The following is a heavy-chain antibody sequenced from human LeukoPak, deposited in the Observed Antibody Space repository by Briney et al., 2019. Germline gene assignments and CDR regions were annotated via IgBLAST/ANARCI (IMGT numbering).Heavy chain of an antibody. CDR1: GYTFTSYG. Sequence: ASVKVSCKASGYTFTSYGISWVRQAPGQGLEWMGWISAYNGNTNYAQKLQGRVTMTTDTSTSTAYMELRSLRSDDTAVYYCARVWSSGWYETRPYYGMDVWGQGTTVTVSS. D-gene: IGHD6-19*01. CDR3: ARVWSSGWYETRPYYGMDV. J-gene: IGHJ6*02. V-gene: IGHV1-18*01. CDR2: ISAYNGNT.